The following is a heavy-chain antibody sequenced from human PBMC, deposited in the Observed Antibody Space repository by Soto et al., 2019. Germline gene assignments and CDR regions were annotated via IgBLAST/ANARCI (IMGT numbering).Heavy chain of an antibody. D-gene: IGHD3-10*01. CDR3: AKAAVSSSGEWDWFDT. CDR2: IGGGGTDT. Sequence: QLLESGGGLVQPGGSLRVHCVASGFTFGDYAMSWVRQAPGKGLEWVASIGGGGTDTYYAASVKGRFTISRDNSTSSLYLQMNKLRVEDTAVYYCAKAAVSSSGEWDWFDTWGQGTLVTVSS. V-gene: IGHV3-23*01. J-gene: IGHJ5*02. CDR1: GFTFGDYA.